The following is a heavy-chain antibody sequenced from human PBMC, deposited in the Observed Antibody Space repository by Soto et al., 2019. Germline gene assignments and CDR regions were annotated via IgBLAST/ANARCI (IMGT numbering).Heavy chain of an antibody. Sequence: QVQLQESGPGLVKPSQTLSLTCTVSGGSISSGGYYWSWIRQHPGKGLEWIGYIYYSGSTYYNPSLKSRVTISVDTSKNQFSLKLSSVTAAATAVYYCASYRHEYQLPPSDYFDYWGQGTLVTVSS. V-gene: IGHV4-31*03. D-gene: IGHD2-2*01. CDR2: IYYSGST. CDR3: ASYRHEYQLPPSDYFDY. J-gene: IGHJ4*02. CDR1: GGSISSGGYY.